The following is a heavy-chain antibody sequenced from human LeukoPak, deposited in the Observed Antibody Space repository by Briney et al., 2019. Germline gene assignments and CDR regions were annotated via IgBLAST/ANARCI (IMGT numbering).Heavy chain of an antibody. D-gene: IGHD3-22*01. Sequence: GGSLRLSCAASGFIFSNNGMHWVRQAPGKGLEWVAFIRYDGSNKYYADSVKGRFTISRDNSKNTLYLQMTSLRAEDSAVYYCAKDPRSSYYDSSGYCDYWGQGTLVTVSS. CDR3: AKDPRSSYYDSSGYCDY. CDR2: IRYDGSNK. V-gene: IGHV3-30*02. J-gene: IGHJ4*02. CDR1: GFIFSNNG.